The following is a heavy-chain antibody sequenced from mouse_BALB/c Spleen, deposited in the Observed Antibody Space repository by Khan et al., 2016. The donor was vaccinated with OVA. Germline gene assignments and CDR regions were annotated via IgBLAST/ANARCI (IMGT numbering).Heavy chain of an antibody. CDR1: GYTFINYW. D-gene: IGHD1-1*01. V-gene: IGHV1-7*01. Sequence: VQLQESGAELAKPGASVKMSCKASGYTFINYWILWIKQRPGQGLEWIGYINPSTGYTEYNQNFKDQATFTADISSSTAYMQLSSLTSEDSAVYYCARRGLRWDFDYWGQGTTLTVSS. CDR2: INPSTGYT. J-gene: IGHJ2*01. CDR3: ARRGLRWDFDY.